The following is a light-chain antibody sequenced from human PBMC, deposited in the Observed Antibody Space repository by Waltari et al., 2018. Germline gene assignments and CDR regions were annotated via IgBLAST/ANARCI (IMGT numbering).Light chain of an antibody. CDR3: QQYKTNPLT. Sequence: DIQITHSSSSLSASVGGRVTITCRASQYIDSWLAWYQKIPDKASKALVYGAYKLQSGVPSRFSGGGSVTDFTLPITNLQPEDFATCDCQQYKTNPLTFGGGTEVEMK. CDR1: QYIDSW. V-gene: IGKV1D-16*01. CDR2: GAY. J-gene: IGKJ4*01.